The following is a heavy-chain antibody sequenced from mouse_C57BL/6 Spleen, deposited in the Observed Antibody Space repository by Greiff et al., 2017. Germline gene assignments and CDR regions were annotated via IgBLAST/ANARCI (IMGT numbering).Heavy chain of an antibody. CDR2: IYPGSGST. Sequence: VQLQQPGAELVKPGASVKMSCKASGYTFTSYWITWVKQRPGQGLEWLGDIYPGSGSTNYNEKFKSKATLTVDTSSSTAYMQLSSLTSEDSAVYYCARGDYYGSSYFDYWGQGTTLTVSS. CDR1: GYTFTSYW. D-gene: IGHD1-1*01. V-gene: IGHV1-55*01. J-gene: IGHJ2*01. CDR3: ARGDYYGSSYFDY.